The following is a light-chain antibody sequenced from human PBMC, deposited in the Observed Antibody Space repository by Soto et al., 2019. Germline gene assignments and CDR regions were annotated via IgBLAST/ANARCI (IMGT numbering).Light chain of an antibody. CDR2: QVT. CDR1: SGDVGGYNY. CDR3: SSYAGSNNYV. V-gene: IGLV2-8*01. Sequence: QSVLSQPPSASGSPGQSVTISCTGTSGDVGGYNYVSWYQQHPGKAPKLMIYQVTKRPSGVPDRFSGSKSGNTASLTVSGLQAEDEADCYCSSYAGSNNYVFGSGTKVTVL. J-gene: IGLJ1*01.